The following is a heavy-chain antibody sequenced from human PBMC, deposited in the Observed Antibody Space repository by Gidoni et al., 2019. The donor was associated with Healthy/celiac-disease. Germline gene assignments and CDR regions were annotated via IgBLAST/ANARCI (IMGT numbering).Heavy chain of an antibody. Sequence: QVQLVQSGAEVKKPGASVKVSCTASGYTFTGYYMHWVRQAPGQGLEWMGRINPNSGGTNYAQKFQGRVTMTRDTSISTAYMELSRLRSDDTAVYYCARDIRGYCTGGVCYLNWFDPWGQGTLVTVSS. V-gene: IGHV1-2*06. CDR2: INPNSGGT. CDR3: ARDIRGYCTGGVCYLNWFDP. CDR1: GYTFTGYY. D-gene: IGHD2-8*02. J-gene: IGHJ5*02.